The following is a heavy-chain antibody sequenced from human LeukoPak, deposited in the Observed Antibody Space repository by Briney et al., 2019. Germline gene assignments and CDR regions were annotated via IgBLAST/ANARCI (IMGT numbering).Heavy chain of an antibody. CDR1: GFTFSSYA. J-gene: IGHJ4*02. CDR2: ISYDGSNK. CDR3: ASGSYSTADY. D-gene: IGHD1-26*01. Sequence: GRSLRLSCAASGFTFSSYAMHWVRQAPGKGLEWVAVISYDGSNKYYADSVKGRFTISRDNSKNTLYLQMDSLRAEDTALYYCASGSYSTADYWGQGTLVTVSS. V-gene: IGHV3-30-3*01.